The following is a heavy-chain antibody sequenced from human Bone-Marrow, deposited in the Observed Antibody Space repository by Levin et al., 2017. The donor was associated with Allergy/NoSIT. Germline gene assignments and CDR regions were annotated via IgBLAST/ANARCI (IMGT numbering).Heavy chain of an antibody. CDR1: GFTFSSYI. CDR2: ITSSSSYI. D-gene: IGHD3-10*01. V-gene: IGHV3-21*01. CDR3: VRVRFYGSGSYFDY. J-gene: IGHJ4*02. Sequence: GGSLRLSCEASGFTFSSYIMNWVRQTPGKGLEWVSAITSSSSYIYYADSVKGRFTISRDNAKNSLYLQMNSLRAEDTAIYYCVRVRFYGSGSYFDYWGQGTVVTVSS.